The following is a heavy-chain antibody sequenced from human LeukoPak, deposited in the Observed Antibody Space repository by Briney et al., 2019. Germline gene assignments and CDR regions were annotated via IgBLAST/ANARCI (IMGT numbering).Heavy chain of an antibody. CDR1: GFSFSSYW. CDR3: ARAVRAHPPADF. Sequence: GRSLRLSCAASGFSFSSYWMHWVRQAPGKGLEWISHNNSDGSSTTYADSVKGRSSISRDNAKNTLYLHMSSLRAEDTGVYYCARAVRAHPPADFWGQGTLVTVSS. CDR2: NNSDGSST. D-gene: IGHD3-3*01. V-gene: IGHV3-74*01. J-gene: IGHJ4*02.